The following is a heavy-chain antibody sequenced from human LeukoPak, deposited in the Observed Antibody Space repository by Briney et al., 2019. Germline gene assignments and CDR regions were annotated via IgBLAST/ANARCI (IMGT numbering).Heavy chain of an antibody. V-gene: IGHV4-38-2*02. CDR3: ARDTLP. CDR1: GYSISSGSY. J-gene: IGHJ5*02. CDR2: IYHSGRT. Sequence: PSETLSLTCTVSGYSISSGSYWGWIRQPPGKGLEWIGSIYHSGRTYYNPSLKSRVTISVDTSKNQLSLRLSSVTAADTAVYYCARDTLPWGQGTLVTVSS.